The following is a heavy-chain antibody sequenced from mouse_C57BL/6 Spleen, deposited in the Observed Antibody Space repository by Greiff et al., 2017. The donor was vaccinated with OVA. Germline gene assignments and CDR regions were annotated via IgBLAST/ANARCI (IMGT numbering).Heavy chain of an antibody. Sequence: VQLQQPGAELVKPGASVKMSCKASGYTFTSYWITWVKQRPGQGLAWIGDIYPGSGSTNYNEKFKSKATLTVDTSSSTAYMQLSSLTSEDSAVYYCARVPGFYAMDYWGQGTSVTVSS. J-gene: IGHJ4*01. CDR1: GYTFTSYW. CDR2: IYPGSGST. V-gene: IGHV1-55*01. CDR3: ARVPGFYAMDY. D-gene: IGHD5-1*01.